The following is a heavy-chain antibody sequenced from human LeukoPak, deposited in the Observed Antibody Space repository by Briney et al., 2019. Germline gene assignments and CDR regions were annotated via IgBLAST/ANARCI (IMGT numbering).Heavy chain of an antibody. J-gene: IGHJ4*02. D-gene: IGHD4-17*01. Sequence: GGSLRLSCAASGFTFSSYGMHWIRQAPGKGLEWVALIRSGGSKFYADSVKGRFTISRDNSKNTVFLQMNSLRPEDTAVYYCAKDRDDYGNDWWGQGTLDTVSS. CDR3: AKDRDDYGNDW. CDR1: GFTFSSYG. V-gene: IGHV3-30*02. CDR2: IRSGGSK.